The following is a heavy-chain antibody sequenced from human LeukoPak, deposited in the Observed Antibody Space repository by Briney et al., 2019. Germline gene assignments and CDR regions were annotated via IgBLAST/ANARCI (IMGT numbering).Heavy chain of an antibody. CDR2: IRSKLYGGTT. D-gene: IGHD4-17*01. J-gene: IGHJ6*02. Sequence: GRSLRLSCTASGFTFGDYAVSWFRQAPGKGLEWVGFIRSKLYGGTTEYAASVKGRFTISRDDSKSIAYLQMNSLKTEDTAVYYCTRGNYGDKSLLYYYGMDVWGQGTTVTVSS. CDR3: TRGNYGDKSLLYYYGMDV. V-gene: IGHV3-49*03. CDR1: GFTFGDYA.